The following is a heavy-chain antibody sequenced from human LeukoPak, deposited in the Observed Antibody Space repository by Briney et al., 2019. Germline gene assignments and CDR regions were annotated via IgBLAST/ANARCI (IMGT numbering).Heavy chain of an antibody. Sequence: KPSETLSLTCTVSGGSISSYYWSWIRQPPGKGLEWIGYIYYSGSTNYNPSLKSRVTISIDTSKNQFSLKLSSVTAADTALYYCARDGVAVAGEESAFDLWGQGTMVTVSS. J-gene: IGHJ3*01. CDR2: IYYSGST. CDR3: ARDGVAVAGEESAFDL. CDR1: GGSISSYY. D-gene: IGHD6-19*01. V-gene: IGHV4-59*12.